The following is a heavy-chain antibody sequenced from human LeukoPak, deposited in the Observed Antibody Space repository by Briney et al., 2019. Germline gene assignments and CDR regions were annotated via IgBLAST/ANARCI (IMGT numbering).Heavy chain of an antibody. V-gene: IGHV3-48*01. D-gene: IGHD1-26*01. J-gene: IGHJ6*02. Sequence: GGSLRLSCAVSGFTFNIYHMNWVRQAPGKGLKWVSYISAGSDAIYYADSVKGRFTISRDNAQNSLYLHMNSLRGEDTAVYFCTIDGRTGYDMDVWGQGTTVTVSS. CDR3: TIDGRTGYDMDV. CDR1: GFTFNIYH. CDR2: ISAGSDAI.